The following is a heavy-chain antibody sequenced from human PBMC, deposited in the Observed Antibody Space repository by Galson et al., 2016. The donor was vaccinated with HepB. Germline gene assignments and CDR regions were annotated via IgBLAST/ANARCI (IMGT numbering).Heavy chain of an antibody. Sequence: SVKVSCKASGYTFTAYGISWVRQAPGQGLEWMGWISPYNGNTNYAQKLQGRVTMTKNTSTSTAYMELRSLRSDDTAVYYCARDSDFWSGYSPQVWFDPWGQGTLVTVSS. CDR3: ARDSDFWSGYSPQVWFDP. D-gene: IGHD3-3*01. CDR2: ISPYNGNT. CDR1: GYTFTAYG. V-gene: IGHV1-18*01. J-gene: IGHJ5*02.